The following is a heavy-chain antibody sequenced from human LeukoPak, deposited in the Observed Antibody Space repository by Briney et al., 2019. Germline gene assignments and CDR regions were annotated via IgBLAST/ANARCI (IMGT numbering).Heavy chain of an antibody. CDR1: GYTFTSYG. D-gene: IGHD3-10*01. Sequence: GASVKVSCKASGYTFTSYGISWVRQAPGQGLEWMGWISAYNGNTNYAQKLQGRVTMTTDTSTSTAYMELRSLRSDDTAVYYCARVDGSGSYWSRSFDYWGQGTLVTVSS. J-gene: IGHJ4*02. V-gene: IGHV1-18*01. CDR3: ARVDGSGSYWSRSFDY. CDR2: ISAYNGNT.